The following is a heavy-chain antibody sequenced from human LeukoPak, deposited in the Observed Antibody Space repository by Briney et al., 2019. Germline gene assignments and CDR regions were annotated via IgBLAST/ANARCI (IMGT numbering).Heavy chain of an antibody. CDR3: ARDRFGVVITTFDY. D-gene: IGHD3-3*01. CDR1: GYTFTSYG. Sequence: ASVKVSCKASGYTFTSYGISWVRQAPGQGLEWMGWISAYNGNTNYAQKLRGRVTMTTDTSTSTAYMELRSLRSDDTAVYYCARDRFGVVITTFDYWGQGTLVTVSS. CDR2: ISAYNGNT. J-gene: IGHJ4*02. V-gene: IGHV1-18*01.